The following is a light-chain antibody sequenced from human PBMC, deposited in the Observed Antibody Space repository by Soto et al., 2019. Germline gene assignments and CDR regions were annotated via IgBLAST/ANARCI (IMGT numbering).Light chain of an antibody. Sequence: EIVLTQSPGTLSLSPGERATLSCRASQTVSSSYLAWYQQKPGQAPRLLIYGASRRGTGIPDRVSGSGSGTDFTLTVSRLEPDDFAVYYCQHYSNSPPEVTFGQGTRLEIK. CDR1: QTVSSSY. CDR3: QHYSNSPPEVT. J-gene: IGKJ5*01. CDR2: GAS. V-gene: IGKV3-20*01.